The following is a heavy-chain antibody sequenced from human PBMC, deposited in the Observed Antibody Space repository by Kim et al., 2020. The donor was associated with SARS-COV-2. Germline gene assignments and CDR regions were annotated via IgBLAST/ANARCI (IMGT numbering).Heavy chain of an antibody. J-gene: IGHJ5*02. CDR1: GGSFSGYY. Sequence: SETLSLTCAVYGGSFSGYYWSWIRQPPGTGLEWIGEINHSGSTNYNPSLKSRVTISVDTSKNQFSLKLSSVTAADTAVYYCARAPNEDYGGNYNWFDPWGQGTLVTVSS. CDR3: ARAPNEDYGGNYNWFDP. D-gene: IGHD4-17*01. V-gene: IGHV4-34*01. CDR2: INHSGST.